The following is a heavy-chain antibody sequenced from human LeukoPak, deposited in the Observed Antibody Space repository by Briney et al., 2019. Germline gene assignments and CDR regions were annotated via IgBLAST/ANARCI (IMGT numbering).Heavy chain of an antibody. J-gene: IGHJ6*03. V-gene: IGHV3-30*02. CDR2: IQYDGSNK. Sequence: GGSLRLSCAASGFTFSSFGMHWVRQAPGKGLEWVAFIQYDGSNKYYADSVKGRFTISRDHSKNTLYLQMNSLRPEDTAVYYCARDEVVPAATYYYYMDVWGKGTTVTVSS. D-gene: IGHD2-2*01. CDR3: ARDEVVPAATYYYYMDV. CDR1: GFTFSSFG.